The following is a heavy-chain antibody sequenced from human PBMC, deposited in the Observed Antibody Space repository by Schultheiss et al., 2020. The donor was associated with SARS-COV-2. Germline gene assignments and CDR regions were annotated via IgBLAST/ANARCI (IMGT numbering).Heavy chain of an antibody. CDR1: GGSISSGDYY. D-gene: IGHD3-3*01. CDR3: ARIRAGLRFLEWSYGLDV. J-gene: IGHJ6*02. V-gene: IGHV2-26*01. Sequence: TLSLTCTVSGGSISSGDYYWSWIRQPPGKGLEWLAHIFSNDEKSYSTSLKSRLTISKDTSKSQVVLTMTNMDPVDTATYYCARIRAGLRFLEWSYGLDVWGQGTTVTVSS. CDR2: IFSNDEK.